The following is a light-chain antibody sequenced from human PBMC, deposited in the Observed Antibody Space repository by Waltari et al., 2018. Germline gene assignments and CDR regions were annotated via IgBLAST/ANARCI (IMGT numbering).Light chain of an antibody. Sequence: QSALTQPASVSGSPGQSITIPSTGTSSDLGAYNHVSWYQQHPGQAPNLMISEVTNRPSGVPVRFSGSKSGNTASLRISGLQAEDEADYYCSSYRSRNTPVLFGGGTTLTVV. CDR2: EVT. J-gene: IGLJ3*02. CDR3: SSYRSRNTPVL. CDR1: SSDLGAYNH. V-gene: IGLV2-14*01.